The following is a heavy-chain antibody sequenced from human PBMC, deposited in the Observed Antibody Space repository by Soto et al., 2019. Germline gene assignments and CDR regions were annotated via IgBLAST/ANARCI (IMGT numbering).Heavy chain of an antibody. CDR2: ISSSSSYI. CDR3: ARRPDSDFWSHWYFDP. D-gene: IGHD3-3*01. V-gene: IGHV3-21*01. Sequence: EVQLVESVGGLVKPGVALRLSCAASGFTCSSYIMNWVRQAPGKGLEWVSSISSSSSYIYYADSVKGRFTISRDNAQTSLFPQMNCLRAADTAVYYCARRPDSDFWSHWYFDPWGRGTLVTVSS. J-gene: IGHJ2*01. CDR1: GFTCSSYI.